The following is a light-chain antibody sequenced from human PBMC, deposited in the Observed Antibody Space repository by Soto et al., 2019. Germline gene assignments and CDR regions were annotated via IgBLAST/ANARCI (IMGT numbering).Light chain of an antibody. CDR2: GAS. Sequence: DIEMTQSPSTLSASVGDRVTITCRASQIIGTRLAWYQQKPGKAPKLLIYGASNLQSGVPSRFSGSGSGTEVTLTMSSLQPDDFATDYCQQYSGYWTFGQGTKVEI. CDR3: QQYSGYWT. V-gene: IGKV1-5*01. J-gene: IGKJ1*01. CDR1: QIIGTR.